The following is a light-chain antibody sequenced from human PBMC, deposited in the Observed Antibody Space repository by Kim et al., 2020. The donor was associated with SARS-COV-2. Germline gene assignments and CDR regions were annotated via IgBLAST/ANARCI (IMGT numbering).Light chain of an antibody. V-gene: IGLV3-1*01. CDR2: QDS. CDR1: KLGDKY. Sequence: SYELTQPLSVSVSPGQTASITCSGDKLGDKYACWYQQKPGQSPVLVIYQDSKRPSGIPERFSGSNSGNTATLTISGTQAMDEADYYCQAWDSSTEVFGGGTQLTVL. CDR3: QAWDSSTEV. J-gene: IGLJ3*02.